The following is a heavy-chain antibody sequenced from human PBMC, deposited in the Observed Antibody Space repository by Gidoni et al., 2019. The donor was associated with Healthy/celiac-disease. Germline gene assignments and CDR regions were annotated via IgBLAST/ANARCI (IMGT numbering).Heavy chain of an antibody. D-gene: IGHD3-10*01. CDR1: GCPISSGGYY. CDR2: IYYSGST. Sequence: QVQLQESGPGLVKPSQPLSLTCTVSGCPISSGGYYWSWIRQHPGQGLEWIGYIYYSGSTYYNPSLKSRVTISVDTSKNQFSLKLSSVTAADTAVYYCARDFSGGSGSYNPWGQGTLVTVSS. J-gene: IGHJ5*02. V-gene: IGHV4-31*03. CDR3: ARDFSGGSGSYNP.